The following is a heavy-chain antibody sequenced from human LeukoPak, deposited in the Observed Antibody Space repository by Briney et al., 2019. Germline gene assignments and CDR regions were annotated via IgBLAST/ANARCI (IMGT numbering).Heavy chain of an antibody. Sequence: QASETLSLTCTVSGGSISSYYWSWIRQPPGKGLEWIGYIYYIGNTNYNPSLKSRVTISIDPPKNQFSLKLRPVTAADTAVYYRARDGARWGSGSYFGYWGQGTLVTVSS. V-gene: IGHV4-59*01. D-gene: IGHD3-10*01. CDR1: GGSISSYY. CDR2: IYYIGNT. CDR3: ARDGARWGSGSYFGY. J-gene: IGHJ4*02.